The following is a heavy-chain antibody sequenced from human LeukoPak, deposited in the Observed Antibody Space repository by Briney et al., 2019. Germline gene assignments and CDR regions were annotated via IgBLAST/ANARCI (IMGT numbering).Heavy chain of an antibody. Sequence: PGRSLRLSCAASGFTFSSYGMHWVRQAPGKGLEWVAVISYDGSNKYYADSVKGRFTISRDNSKNTLYLQMNSLRAEDTAVYYCAKDKKIAVAPLDYWGQGTLVTVSS. CDR1: GFTFSSYG. CDR3: AKDKKIAVAPLDY. CDR2: ISYDGSNK. D-gene: IGHD6-19*01. J-gene: IGHJ4*02. V-gene: IGHV3-30*18.